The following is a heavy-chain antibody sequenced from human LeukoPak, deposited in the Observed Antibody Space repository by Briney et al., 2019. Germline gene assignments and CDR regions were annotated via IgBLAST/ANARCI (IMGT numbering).Heavy chain of an antibody. CDR3: AREHDSSGYYLDAFDI. V-gene: IGHV1-8*01. Sequence: ASVKVSCKASGYTFTSYDINWARQATGQGLEWMGWMNPNSGNTGYAQKFQGRVTMTRNTSISTAYMELSSLRSEDTAVYYCAREHDSSGYYLDAFDIWGQGTMVTVSS. CDR2: MNPNSGNT. D-gene: IGHD3-22*01. J-gene: IGHJ3*02. CDR1: GYTFTSYD.